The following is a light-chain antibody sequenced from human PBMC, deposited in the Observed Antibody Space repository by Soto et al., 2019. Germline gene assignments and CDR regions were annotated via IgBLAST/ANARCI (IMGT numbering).Light chain of an antibody. V-gene: IGKV1-39*01. CDR3: QQSYTTPLT. CDR1: QDINIY. J-gene: IGKJ4*01. CDR2: DAS. Sequence: DIQMTHSASFVFPSIGSSLYLTYKATQDINIYLNWYQQKPGKAPNLLIYDASNLEIGVPSRFSGGGSGTDFTLTISSLQPEDFATYYCQQSYTTPLTFGGGTKVDI.